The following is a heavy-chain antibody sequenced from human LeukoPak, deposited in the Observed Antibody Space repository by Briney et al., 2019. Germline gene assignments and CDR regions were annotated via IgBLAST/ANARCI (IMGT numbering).Heavy chain of an antibody. CDR3: ARDRKGIIRYCIDY. D-gene: IGHD2-21*02. CDR1: GFTFSSYA. J-gene: IGHJ4*02. V-gene: IGHV3-30-3*01. Sequence: GRSLRLSCAASGFTFSSYAMHWVRQAPGKGLEWVAVISYDGSNKYYADSVKGRFTISRDNSKNTLYLQMNSLRAEDTAVYYCARDRKGIIRYCIDYWGQGTLVTVSS. CDR2: ISYDGSNK.